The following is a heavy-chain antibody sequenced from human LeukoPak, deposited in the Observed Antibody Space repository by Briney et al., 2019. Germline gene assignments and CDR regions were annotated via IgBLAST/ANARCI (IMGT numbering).Heavy chain of an antibody. D-gene: IGHD3-22*01. Sequence: GASVKVSCKTSGYTFTNYGISWVRRAPGQGLEWMGWISGYNGYTNYAQKLQGRVTMTTDTSTSTAYMELRSLRSDDTAVYYCARMMTPRHYYDRSGYYYGAFDIWGQGTMVTVSS. V-gene: IGHV1-18*01. J-gene: IGHJ3*02. CDR2: ISGYNGYT. CDR1: GYTFTNYG. CDR3: ARMMTPRHYYDRSGYYYGAFDI.